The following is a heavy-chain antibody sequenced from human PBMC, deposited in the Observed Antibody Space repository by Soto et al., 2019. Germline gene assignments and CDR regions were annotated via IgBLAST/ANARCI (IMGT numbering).Heavy chain of an antibody. V-gene: IGHV3-73*01. CDR3: TQLIDYVWGSPAYPDYFDY. Sequence: GGSLRLSCAASGFTFSGSAMHWVRQASGKGLEWVGRIRSKANSYATAYAASVKGRFTISRDDSKNTAYLQMNSLKTEDTAVYYCTQLIDYVWGSPAYPDYFDYWGQGTLVTVSS. J-gene: IGHJ4*02. D-gene: IGHD3-16*01. CDR1: GFTFSGSA. CDR2: IRSKANSYAT.